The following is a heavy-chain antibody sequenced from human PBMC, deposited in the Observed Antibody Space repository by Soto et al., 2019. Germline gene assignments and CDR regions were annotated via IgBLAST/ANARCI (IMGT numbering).Heavy chain of an antibody. V-gene: IGHV3-30*18. CDR2: ISYDGSNE. J-gene: IGHJ4*02. CDR1: GFTFSYYG. CDR3: AKDANQQWLAYYFDY. D-gene: IGHD6-19*01. Sequence: RRLSCAASGFTFSYYGIHWVRQAPGKGLEWVAVISYDGSNEYYADSVKGRFAISRDNSKNTLYLQMNSLRAEDTAVYYCAKDANQQWLAYYFDYWGQGTQVTVSS.